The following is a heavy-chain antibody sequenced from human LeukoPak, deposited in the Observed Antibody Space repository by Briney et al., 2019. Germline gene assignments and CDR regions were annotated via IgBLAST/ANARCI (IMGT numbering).Heavy chain of an antibody. Sequence: ASVKVTCKASGYTFTGYYMHWVRQAPGQGLEWMGWINPNSGGTNYAQKFQGRVTMTRDTSISTAYMELSRLTSDDTAVYYCARGYCTNGVCSIPGGYWGQGTLVTVSS. CDR1: GYTFTGYY. V-gene: IGHV1-2*02. D-gene: IGHD2-8*01. CDR3: ARGYCTNGVCSIPGGY. J-gene: IGHJ4*02. CDR2: INPNSGGT.